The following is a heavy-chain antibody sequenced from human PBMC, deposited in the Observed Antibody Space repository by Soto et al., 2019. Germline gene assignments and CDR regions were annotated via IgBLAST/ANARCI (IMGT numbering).Heavy chain of an antibody. V-gene: IGHV4-59*02. CDR2: MYFGGSF. Sequence: PSETLSLTCTVSGASVSSGYWSWIRQPPGKGLEWIGFMYFGGSFNYNPSLTSRVTISVETSKNQFSMKVTSVTAADTAVYYCARSYYDTTGFAVDPWGQGALVTVS. D-gene: IGHD3-22*01. CDR3: ARSYYDTTGFAVDP. CDR1: GASVSSGY. J-gene: IGHJ5*02.